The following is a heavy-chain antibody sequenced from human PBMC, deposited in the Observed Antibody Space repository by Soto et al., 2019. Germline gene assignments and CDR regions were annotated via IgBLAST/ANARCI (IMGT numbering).Heavy chain of an antibody. V-gene: IGHV4-30-2*01. CDR1: GGSISSGGYS. D-gene: IGHD4-17*01. Sequence: QLQLQESGSGLVKPSQTLSLTCAVSGGSISSGGYSWSWIRQPPGKGLEWIGYIYQSGSTYYNPSLKRRVTISVDRSKDQFSLKLSSVTAADTAVYYCASVNGDYDWSFDLWGRGTLVTVSS. CDR3: ASVNGDYDWSFDL. CDR2: IYQSGST. J-gene: IGHJ2*01.